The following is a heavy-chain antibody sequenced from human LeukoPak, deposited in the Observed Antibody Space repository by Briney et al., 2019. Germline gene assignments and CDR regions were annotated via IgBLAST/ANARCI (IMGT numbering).Heavy chain of an antibody. V-gene: IGHV1-18*01. D-gene: IGHD4-11*01. CDR3: ARDDLSAVTTDY. Sequence: ASVKVSCKASAYTFTSYGISWVRQAPGQGLEWMGWISAYNGKTKYAQKFQDRVTMTTDTSTSTAYMELRSLRSDDTAVYYCARDDLSAVTTDYWGQGTLVTVSS. J-gene: IGHJ4*02. CDR1: AYTFTSYG. CDR2: ISAYNGKT.